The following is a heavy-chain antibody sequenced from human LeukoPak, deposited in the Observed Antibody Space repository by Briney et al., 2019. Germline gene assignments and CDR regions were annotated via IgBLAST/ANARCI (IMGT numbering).Heavy chain of an antibody. CDR1: GFTFSSYG. Sequence: GGSLRLSCAASGFTFSSYGMHWVRQAPGKGLEWVAFIRYDGSNKYYADSVKGRFTISRDNAKNTLYLQMNSLRAEDTAVYYCARSRPPTTVVTDWGQGTLVTVSS. J-gene: IGHJ4*02. V-gene: IGHV3-30*02. CDR2: IRYDGSNK. CDR3: ARSRPPTTVVTD. D-gene: IGHD4-23*01.